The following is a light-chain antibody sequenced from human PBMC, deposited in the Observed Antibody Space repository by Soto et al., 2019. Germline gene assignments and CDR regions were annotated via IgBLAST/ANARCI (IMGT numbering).Light chain of an antibody. J-gene: IGKJ1*01. V-gene: IGKV3-15*01. CDR2: GAS. CDR1: QSISAN. Sequence: ILLTPLQSTLDVSPRDKGALSSSASQSISANLAWYQQKPGQAPRLLMYGASTWATGIPARLSGSGSGPELTLTISIMKPEDFEFSDCQQYNNWAWLTFGQGTKVDIK. CDR3: QQYNNWAWLT.